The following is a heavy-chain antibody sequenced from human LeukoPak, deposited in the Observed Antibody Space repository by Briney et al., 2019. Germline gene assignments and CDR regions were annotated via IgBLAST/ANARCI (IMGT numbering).Heavy chain of an antibody. Sequence: SETLSLACSVSGGSISSYYWSWIRQPAGKGLEWIGRIYTSGSTNYSPSLKSRVTMSVDTSKNQFSLKLSSVTAADTAVYYCASEVGGYSSSWYYYNWFDPWGQGTLVTVSS. CDR2: IYTSGST. CDR3: ASEVGGYSSSWYYYNWFDP. J-gene: IGHJ5*02. CDR1: GGSISSYY. D-gene: IGHD6-13*01. V-gene: IGHV4-4*07.